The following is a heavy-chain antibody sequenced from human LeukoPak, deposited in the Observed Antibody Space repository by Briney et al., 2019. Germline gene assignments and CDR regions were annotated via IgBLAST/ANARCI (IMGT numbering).Heavy chain of an antibody. CDR3: ARHADYGSGSYYKRGRYYGMDV. Sequence: PSETLSLTCTVSGGSISSSSYYWGWIRQPPGKGLEWIGSIYYSGSTYYNPSLKSRVTISVDTSKNQFSLKLSSVTAADTAVYYCARHADYGSGSYYKRGRYYGMDVWGQGTTVTVSS. CDR1: GGSISSSSYY. D-gene: IGHD3-10*01. J-gene: IGHJ6*02. V-gene: IGHV4-39*07. CDR2: IYYSGST.